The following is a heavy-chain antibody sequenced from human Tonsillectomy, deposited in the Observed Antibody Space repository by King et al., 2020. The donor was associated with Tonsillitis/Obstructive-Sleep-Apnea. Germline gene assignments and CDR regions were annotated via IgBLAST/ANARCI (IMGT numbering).Heavy chain of an antibody. CDR1: GLTVSKAW. J-gene: IGHJ6*03. CDR2: IKSKTDGGTT. V-gene: IGHV3-15*01. Sequence: VQLVESGGGLVKPGGSLRLYCAASGLTVSKAWMSWVRQAPGKGLEWVGRIKSKTDGGTTDYVAPVKGRFTISRDDSKNTLYLQMNSLKTEDTAVYYCTTVGYYDYLWGSYRRDYYYYYYMDVWGKGTTVTVSS. D-gene: IGHD3-16*02. CDR3: TTVGYYDYLWGSYRRDYYYYYYMDV.